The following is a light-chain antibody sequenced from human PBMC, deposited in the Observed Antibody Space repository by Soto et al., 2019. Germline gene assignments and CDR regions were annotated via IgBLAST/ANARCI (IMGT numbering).Light chain of an antibody. CDR1: QSIRSW. CDR3: QQYSTYST. J-gene: IGKJ2*01. CDR2: KAS. Sequence: DIQMTQSPSTLSASVGDRVTITCRASQSIRSWLAWYQQKPGKAPKLLIYKASTLEGGVPSRFSGSGSGTEFTLTISNLQPDDFATYYCQQYSTYSTFGQGTKLEIK. V-gene: IGKV1-5*03.